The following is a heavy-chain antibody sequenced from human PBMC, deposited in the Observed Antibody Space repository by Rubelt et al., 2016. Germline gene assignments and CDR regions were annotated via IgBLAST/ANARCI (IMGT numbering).Heavy chain of an antibody. Sequence: EVQLVESGGGLIQPGGSLRLSCAVSGFTVSSNYMSWVRQAPGKGLEWVSVIYAGGHTYYADSVKGRFTISRDNYKNTWYLQMDNLGAEDTAVYYCVRDRDVALDFDYWGQGTLVAVSS. CDR2: IYAGGHT. CDR1: GFTVSSNY. V-gene: IGHV3-53*01. J-gene: IGHJ4*02. CDR3: VRDRDVALDFDY. D-gene: IGHD2-15*01.